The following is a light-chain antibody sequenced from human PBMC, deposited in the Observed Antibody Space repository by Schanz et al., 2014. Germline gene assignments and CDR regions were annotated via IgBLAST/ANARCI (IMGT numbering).Light chain of an antibody. V-gene: IGKV1-39*01. J-gene: IGKJ3*01. CDR1: QTINDW. Sequence: DIQMTQSPSTLSASIGDRVTITCRASQTINDWLAWYQQKPGKAPKLLIYAASSLQSGVPSRFSGSGSGTDFTLSISSLQLEDFATYYCQQSNRVPFTFGPGTKVNIK. CDR2: AAS. CDR3: QQSNRVPFT.